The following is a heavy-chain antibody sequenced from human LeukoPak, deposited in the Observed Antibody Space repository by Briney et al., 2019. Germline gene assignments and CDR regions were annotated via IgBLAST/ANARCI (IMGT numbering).Heavy chain of an antibody. V-gene: IGHV1-18*01. J-gene: IGHJ4*02. CDR1: GYTFTSYG. CDR3: ARDRTLHYYDFWSGNYTSYFDY. D-gene: IGHD3-3*01. CDR2: ISTYNGNT. Sequence: ASVKVFCKTSGYTFTSYGVSWVRQAPGQGLEWMGWISTYNGNTNYAQKLQGRVTMTTDTPTRTAYMELRSLRSDDTAVYYCARDRTLHYYDFWSGNYTSYFDYWGQGTLVTVSS.